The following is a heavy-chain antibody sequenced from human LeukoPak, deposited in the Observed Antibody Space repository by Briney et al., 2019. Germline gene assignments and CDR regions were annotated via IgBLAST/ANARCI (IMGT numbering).Heavy chain of an antibody. Sequence: PGGSLRLSCAASGFTFSDYYMSWIRQAPGKGLEWISYITSSSDTNYADSVKGRFTISRDNAKKSLYLQMNSLRAEDTAVYYCARDYDILTGYFRGGFDYWGQGTLVTVSS. CDR2: ITSSSDT. D-gene: IGHD3-9*01. CDR1: GFTFSDYY. CDR3: ARDYDILTGYFRGGFDY. V-gene: IGHV3-11*05. J-gene: IGHJ4*02.